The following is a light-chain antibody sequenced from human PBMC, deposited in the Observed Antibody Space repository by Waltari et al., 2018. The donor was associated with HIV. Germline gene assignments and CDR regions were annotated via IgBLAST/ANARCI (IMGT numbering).Light chain of an antibody. J-gene: IGKJ4*01. Sequence: EIVLTQSPVTLSVSPGERATLSCRTSQTLSTNIAWYQQKPGQAPRLLIYGASIRATGVPARFSGSGSETEFTLSISSLKSEDSAVYYCQQYSDWPSFGGGTKVEF. CDR1: QTLSTN. CDR3: QQYSDWPS. V-gene: IGKV3-15*01. CDR2: GAS.